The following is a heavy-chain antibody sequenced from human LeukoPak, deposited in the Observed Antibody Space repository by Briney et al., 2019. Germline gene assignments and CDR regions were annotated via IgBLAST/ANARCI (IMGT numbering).Heavy chain of an antibody. CDR1: GFTFNNNW. J-gene: IGHJ4*02. CDR2: IKQDGSEK. CDR3: ARDKYYDRYFDS. Sequence: AGGSLRLSCAGSGFTFNNNWMSWVRQAPGKGLEWVANIKQDGSEKYYVDSVKGRFTISRDNAKNSLSLQMNSLRAEDTAVYYCARDKYYDRYFDSWGQGTLVTVSS. D-gene: IGHD3-22*01. V-gene: IGHV3-7*01.